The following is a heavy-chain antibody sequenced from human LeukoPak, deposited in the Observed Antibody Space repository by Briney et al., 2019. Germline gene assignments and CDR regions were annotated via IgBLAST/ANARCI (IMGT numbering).Heavy chain of an antibody. D-gene: IGHD2-2*01. CDR1: GFTLSSYA. CDR3: ARSSTSSQLGYYYGMDV. V-gene: IGHV3-23*01. J-gene: IGHJ6*02. Sequence: GGSLRLSCAASGFTLSSYAMSWVRQAPGKGLEWVSAISGSGGSTYYAYSVKGRFTISRDNSKNTLYLQMNSLRAEDTAVYYCARSSTSSQLGYYYGMDVWGQGTTVTVSS. CDR2: ISGSGGST.